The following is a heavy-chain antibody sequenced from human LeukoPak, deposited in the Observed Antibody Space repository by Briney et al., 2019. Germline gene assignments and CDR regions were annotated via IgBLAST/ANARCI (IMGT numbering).Heavy chain of an antibody. CDR1: GGSFSGYS. Sequence: PSETLSLTCAVYGGSFSGYSWTWIRQPPGKGLEWIGEINPSGSTDYNASLKSRVAISVDTSKSQFSLKLSSVTAADTAVYYCARGRPPGSWGQGTLVTVSS. D-gene: IGHD6-25*01. V-gene: IGHV4-34*01. J-gene: IGHJ4*02. CDR2: INPSGST. CDR3: ARGRPPGS.